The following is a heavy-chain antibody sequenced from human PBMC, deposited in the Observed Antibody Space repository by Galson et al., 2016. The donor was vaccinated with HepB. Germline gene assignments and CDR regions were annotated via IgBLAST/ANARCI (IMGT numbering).Heavy chain of an antibody. CDR2: ISGSGGRT. V-gene: IGHV3-23*01. D-gene: IGHD6-19*01. Sequence: SLRLSCAGSGFIFVSYAMSWVRQAPGKGPEWVSGISGSGGRTSYADSVKGRFTISRDNSRNTLFLQMNSLRAEDTALYYGASIEGHSTGWYYAYWGQGTLVSVSS. J-gene: IGHJ4*02. CDR1: GFIFVSYA. CDR3: ASIEGHSTGWYYAY.